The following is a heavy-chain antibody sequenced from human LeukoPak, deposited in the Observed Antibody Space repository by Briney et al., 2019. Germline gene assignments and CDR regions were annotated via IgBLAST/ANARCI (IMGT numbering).Heavy chain of an antibody. CDR1: GSSFTSYW. CDR2: IDPSDSYT. V-gene: IGHV5-10-1*01. J-gene: IGHJ4*02. CDR3: ARTQGSSWSSPLYYFDY. Sequence: NTGGSLRISCQGSGSSFTSYWISWVRQVPGKGLEWMGRIDPSDSYTNYSPSFQGHVTISAYKSISTAYLQWSSLKASDTAMYYCARTQGSSWSSPLYYFDYWGQGTLVTVSS. D-gene: IGHD6-13*01.